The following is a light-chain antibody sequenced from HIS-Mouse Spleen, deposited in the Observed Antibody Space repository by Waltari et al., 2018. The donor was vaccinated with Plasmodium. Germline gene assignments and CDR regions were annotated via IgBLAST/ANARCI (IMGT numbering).Light chain of an antibody. V-gene: IGLV3-25*03. CDR1: ASPNKY. CDR3: QSADSSGTYVV. CDR2: KDS. J-gene: IGLJ2*01. Sequence: SYELTKPPPVLVSPGRTARITCSGDASPNKYAYWYQQKPGQAPVRLLYKDSDRPSGIPERFSGSSSGTTVTLTISGVQAEDEADYYCQSADSSGTYVVFGGGTKLTVL.